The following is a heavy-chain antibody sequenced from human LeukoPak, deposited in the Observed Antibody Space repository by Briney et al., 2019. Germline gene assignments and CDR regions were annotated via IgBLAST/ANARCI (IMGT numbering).Heavy chain of an antibody. J-gene: IGHJ4*02. CDR2: ISGSGGST. CDR3: AKDEGLVGATTFDY. D-gene: IGHD1-26*01. Sequence: GGSLRLSXAASGFTFSSYAMSWVRQAPGKGLEWVSAISGSGGSTYYADSVKGRFTISRDNSKNTLYLQMNSLRAEDTAVYYCAKDEGLVGATTFDYWGQGTLVTVSS. CDR1: GFTFSSYA. V-gene: IGHV3-23*01.